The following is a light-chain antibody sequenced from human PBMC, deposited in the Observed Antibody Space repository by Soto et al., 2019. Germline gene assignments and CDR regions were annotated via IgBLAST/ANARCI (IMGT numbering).Light chain of an antibody. J-gene: IGLJ1*01. CDR3: FSYAGSSTFLYV. V-gene: IGLV2-23*02. CDR1: GSDVGSYNL. CDR2: EDT. Sequence: QSVLTQPASVSGSPGQSITISCTGTGSDVGSYNLVSWYQQHPGKAPKLMIYEDTERPSGVSNRFSGSKSGNTASLTISGLQAEDEADYYCFSYAGSSTFLYVFGPGTKVTVL.